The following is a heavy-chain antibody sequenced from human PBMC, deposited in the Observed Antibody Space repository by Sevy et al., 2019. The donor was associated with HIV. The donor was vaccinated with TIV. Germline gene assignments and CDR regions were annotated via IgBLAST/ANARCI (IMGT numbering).Heavy chain of an antibody. CDR1: DASISSGNCY. Sequence: SETLSLTCTVSDASISSGNCYWTWIRQHPGRGLEWIGYIYKKGNTYSNPSLKSRVTISLDTSKNQFSLKLNSVTVADTAIYYCARGSYSYDSSDDWFDPWGQGTLVTVSS. V-gene: IGHV4-31*03. CDR2: IYKKGNT. CDR3: ARGSYSYDSSDDWFDP. J-gene: IGHJ5*02. D-gene: IGHD3-22*01.